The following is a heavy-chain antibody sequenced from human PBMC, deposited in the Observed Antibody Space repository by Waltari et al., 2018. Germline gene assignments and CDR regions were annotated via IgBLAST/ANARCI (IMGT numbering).Heavy chain of an antibody. J-gene: IGHJ4*02. V-gene: IGHV3-53*01. D-gene: IGHD1-26*01. CDR1: AFSGRCND. CDR2: VTSDDKT. CDR3: ARDKGVEPTTRFDY. Sequence: EVQLVESGGGLIQPGGSRRLSCAASAFSGRCNDMTWVRQAPGKGLEWLSTVTSDDKTYYADSVKGRFTISRDNSKNTLYLEMSSLTAEDTAVYYCARDKGVEPTTRFDYWGQGTLVTVSS.